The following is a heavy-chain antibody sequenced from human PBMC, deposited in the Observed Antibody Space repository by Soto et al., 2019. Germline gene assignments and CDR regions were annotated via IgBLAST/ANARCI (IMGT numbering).Heavy chain of an antibody. CDR3: ARQGADSSSWYGNWFDP. CDR2: IYYSGST. D-gene: IGHD6-13*01. V-gene: IGHV4-39*01. CDR1: GGSISSSSYY. J-gene: IGHJ5*02. Sequence: PSETLSLTCTVSGGSISSSSYYWGWIRQPPGKGLEWIGSIYYSGSTNYNPSLKSRVTISVDTSKNQFSLKLTSVTAADTAVYYCARQGADSSSWYGNWFDPWGQGTLVTV.